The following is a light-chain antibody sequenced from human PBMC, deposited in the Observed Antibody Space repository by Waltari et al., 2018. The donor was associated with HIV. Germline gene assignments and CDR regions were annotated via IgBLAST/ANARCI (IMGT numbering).Light chain of an antibody. CDR1: QTISSTY. J-gene: IGKJ1*01. CDR2: GAS. V-gene: IGKV3-20*01. Sequence: SPGERATLSCRASQTISSTYLAWYQQKPGQAPRLLIYGASSRATGIPDRFSGSGSGTDFTLTISSLEPEDCAVYYCQQYIGSPRTFGQGTKVELK. CDR3: QQYIGSPRT.